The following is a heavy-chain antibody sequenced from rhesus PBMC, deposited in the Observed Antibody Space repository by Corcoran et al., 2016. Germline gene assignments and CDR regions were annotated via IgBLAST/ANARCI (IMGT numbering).Heavy chain of an antibody. CDR1: GGSISSGYYY. Sequence: QVQLQESGPGLVKPSETLSLTCAVSGGSISSGYYYCSCIRQPPGKGLEWIGYITYSGSTSYTPSLNSRVTISRYTSKNQFSLTLSSVTAADTAVYYCARDFESRVDYWGQGVLVTFSS. J-gene: IGHJ4*01. CDR2: ITYSGST. V-gene: IGHV4-122*02. CDR3: ARDFESRVDY.